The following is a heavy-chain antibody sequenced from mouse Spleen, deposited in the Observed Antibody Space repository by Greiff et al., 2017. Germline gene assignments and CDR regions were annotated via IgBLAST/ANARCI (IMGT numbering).Heavy chain of an antibody. J-gene: IGHJ4*01. CDR3: TTSGYDAMDY. CDR1: GFNIKDYY. V-gene: IGHV14-1*01. CDR2: IDPEDGDT. Sequence: EVQLQQSGAELVRPGASVKLSCTASGFNIKDYYMHWVKQRPQQGLEWIGRIDPEDGDTEYAPKFQGKATMTADTSSNTAYLQLSSLTSEDTAVYYCTTSGYDAMDYWGQGASVTVSS.